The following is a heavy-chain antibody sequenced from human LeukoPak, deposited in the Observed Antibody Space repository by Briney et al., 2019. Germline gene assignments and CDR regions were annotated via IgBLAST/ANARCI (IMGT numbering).Heavy chain of an antibody. V-gene: IGHV4-39*02. CDR1: GGSISSSSYY. J-gene: IGHJ4*02. D-gene: IGHD3-22*01. CDR3: AREAVMLLVVIN. CDR2: IYYSGST. Sequence: SETLSLTCTVSGGSISSSSYYWGWIRQPPGKGLEWIGSIYYSGSTYYNPSLKSRVTISVDTSKNQFSLKLRSVTAADTAVYYCAREAVMLLVVINWGQGTLVTVSS.